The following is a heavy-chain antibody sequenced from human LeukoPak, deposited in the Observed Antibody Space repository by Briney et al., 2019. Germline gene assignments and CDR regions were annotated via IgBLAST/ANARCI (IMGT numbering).Heavy chain of an antibody. V-gene: IGHV1-18*01. CDR3: ARQRESIHSSGWYPQSGTLVY. D-gene: IGHD6-19*01. J-gene: IGHJ4*02. CDR2: ISAYNGNT. Sequence: ASVKVSCKASGYTFTSYGISWVRQAPGQGLEWMGWISAYNGNTNYAQKLQGRVTMTRDTSISTAYMELSRLRSDDTAVYYCARQRESIHSSGWYPQSGTLVYWGQGTLVTVSS. CDR1: GYTFTSYG.